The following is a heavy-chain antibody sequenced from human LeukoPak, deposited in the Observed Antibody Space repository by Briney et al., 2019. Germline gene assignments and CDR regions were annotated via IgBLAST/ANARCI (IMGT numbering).Heavy chain of an antibody. CDR3: ATLGGHDAFDI. V-gene: IGHV3-33*01. CDR1: GFTFSRSG. Sequence: GGSLRLSCVASGFTFSRSGMHWVRQAPGKGLEWVSVIWFVGSNKYYADSVKGRFTISRDNSKNTLYLQMNSLRAEDTAVYYCATLGGHDAFDIWGQGTMVTVSS. CDR2: IWFVGSNK. D-gene: IGHD3-16*01. J-gene: IGHJ3*02.